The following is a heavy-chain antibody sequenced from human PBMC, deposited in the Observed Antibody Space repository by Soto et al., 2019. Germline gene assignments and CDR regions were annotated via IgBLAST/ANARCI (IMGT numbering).Heavy chain of an antibody. CDR2: ISSSSSYI. D-gene: IGHD3-3*01. CDR1: GFTFSSYS. V-gene: IGHV3-21*01. Sequence: VQLVESGGGLVKPGGSLRLSCAASGFTFSSYSMNWVRQAPGKGLEWVSSISSSSSYIYYADSVKGRFTISRDNAKNSLYLQMNSLRAEDTAVYYCASLDFWSGYSEGYYYYYMDVWGKGTTVTVSS. J-gene: IGHJ6*03. CDR3: ASLDFWSGYSEGYYYYYMDV.